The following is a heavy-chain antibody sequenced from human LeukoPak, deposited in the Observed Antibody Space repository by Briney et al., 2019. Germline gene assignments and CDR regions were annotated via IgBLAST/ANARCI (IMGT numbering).Heavy chain of an antibody. CDR3: ARDLGRSSNY. CDR2: IYSSGST. Sequence: GGSLRLSCAASGFTVSSSYMTWVRQAPGKGLDLISLIYSSGSTYYADSVKGRFTISRDNSKNTLYLQMNSLGAEDTAVYYCARDLGRSSNYWGQGTLVTVSS. V-gene: IGHV3-66*03. D-gene: IGHD3-16*01. J-gene: IGHJ4*02. CDR1: GFTVSSSY.